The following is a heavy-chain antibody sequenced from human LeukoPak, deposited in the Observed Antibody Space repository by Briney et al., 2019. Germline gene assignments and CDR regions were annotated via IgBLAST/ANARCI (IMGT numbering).Heavy chain of an antibody. CDR1: GFTFSSYS. CDR2: ISGSNSYI. V-gene: IGHV3-21*01. J-gene: IGHJ4*02. CDR3: ARESYYYDSSGYYHFDY. Sequence: GGSLRLSCAASGFTFSSYSMNWDRQAPGKGLEWVSSISGSNSYIYYADSMKGRFTISRDNAKNSLYLQMNSLRAEDTAVYYCARESYYYDSSGYYHFDYWGQGTLVTVSS. D-gene: IGHD3-22*01.